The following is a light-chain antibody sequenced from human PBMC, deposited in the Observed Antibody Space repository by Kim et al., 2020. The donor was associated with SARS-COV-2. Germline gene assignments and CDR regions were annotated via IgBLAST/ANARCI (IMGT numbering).Light chain of an antibody. CDR2: EHS. CDR3: QAWDSTSYV. Sequence: SYELTQPPSVSVSPGQTASITCSGVDLGKRYASWYQQKPGQSPVLVIYEHSTRPSGIPDRFSGSNSGNTATLAISETQAMDEADYFCQAWDSTSYVFGTGTKVTVL. CDR1: DLGKRY. J-gene: IGLJ1*01. V-gene: IGLV3-1*01.